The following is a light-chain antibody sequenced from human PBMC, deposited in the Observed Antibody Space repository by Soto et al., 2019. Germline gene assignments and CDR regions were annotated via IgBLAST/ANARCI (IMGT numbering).Light chain of an antibody. J-gene: IGKJ5*01. CDR1: QSVSRH. CDR2: AAS. Sequence: EVVLTQSPATLSLSPGERATLSCRASQSVSRHLAWYQQTPGQAPRLLIYAASSRATGIPDRFSGSGSGTDFSLTISRLEPEDFAVYYCQQYGSSPRTFGQGTRLEIK. CDR3: QQYGSSPRT. V-gene: IGKV3-20*01.